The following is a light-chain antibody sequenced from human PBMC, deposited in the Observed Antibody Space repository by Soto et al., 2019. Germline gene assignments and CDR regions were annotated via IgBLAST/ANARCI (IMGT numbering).Light chain of an antibody. CDR3: QQYYSAPIT. Sequence: DIVMTHSPYSLAVSLGETAPINCKSSQIRLYTSNNKNYLTWYQQKPGQPPKLLIYWASTRESGVPDRFSGSGSGTDFTLTISSLQAEDVAVYYCQQYYSAPITFGRGTRLDIK. V-gene: IGKV4-1*01. CDR2: WAS. J-gene: IGKJ5*01. CDR1: QIRLYTSNNKNY.